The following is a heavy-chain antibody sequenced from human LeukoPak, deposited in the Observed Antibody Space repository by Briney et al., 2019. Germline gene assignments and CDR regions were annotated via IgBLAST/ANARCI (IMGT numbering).Heavy chain of an antibody. Sequence: SVKVSCKASGGTFSSYAIAWVRQAPGQGLEWMGRIIPILGIANYAQKFQGRVTIIADKSTSTAYMELSSLRSEDTAVYYCARDLYSGHEGNAFDIWGQGTMVTVSS. V-gene: IGHV1-69*04. D-gene: IGHD5-12*01. CDR2: IIPILGIA. J-gene: IGHJ3*02. CDR3: ARDLYSGHEGNAFDI. CDR1: GGTFSSYA.